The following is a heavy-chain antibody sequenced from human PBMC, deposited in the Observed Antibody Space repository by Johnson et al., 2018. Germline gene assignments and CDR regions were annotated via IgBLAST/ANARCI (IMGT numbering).Heavy chain of an antibody. J-gene: IGHJ6*02. CDR2: ISYDGSNT. V-gene: IGHV3-30*04. D-gene: IGHD3-22*01. CDR3: AKDLDDSSGYYYYYYYGMDV. CDR1: GFTFGDYA. Sequence: QDQLVQSGGGLVQPGRSLRLSCTASGFTFGDYAMSWFRQAPGKGLEWVAVISYDGSNTYYADSVKGRFTISRDNSKNTLYLQMNSLRAEDTAIYYCAKDLDDSSGYYYYYYYGMDVWGQGTTVTVSS.